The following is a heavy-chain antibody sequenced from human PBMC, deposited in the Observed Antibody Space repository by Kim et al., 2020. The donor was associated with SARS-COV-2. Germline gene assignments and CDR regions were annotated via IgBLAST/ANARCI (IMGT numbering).Heavy chain of an antibody. J-gene: IGHJ4*02. CDR2: K. V-gene: IGHV2-5*01. Sequence: KRYSPTLKNRLTITKDPSKNQVVLTMTNMDPVDTATYYCAHRLTLTSYDYWGQGTLVTVSS. CDR3: AHRLTLTSYDY. D-gene: IGHD2-21*02.